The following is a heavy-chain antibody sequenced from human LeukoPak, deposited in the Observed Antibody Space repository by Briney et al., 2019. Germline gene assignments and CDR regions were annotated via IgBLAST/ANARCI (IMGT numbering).Heavy chain of an antibody. D-gene: IGHD6-19*01. Sequence: GGSLRLSCAASGFTFSDYYMSWIRQAPGKGLEWVSYISSSGSTIYYADSVKGRFTISRDNAENSLYLQMNSLRAEDTAVYYCAIYSEIAVGGAFDIWGQGTMVTVSS. CDR3: AIYSEIAVGGAFDI. CDR1: GFTFSDYY. V-gene: IGHV3-11*04. CDR2: ISSSGSTI. J-gene: IGHJ3*02.